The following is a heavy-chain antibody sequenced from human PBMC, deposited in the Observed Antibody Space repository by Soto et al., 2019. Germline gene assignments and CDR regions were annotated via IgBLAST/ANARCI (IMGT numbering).Heavy chain of an antibody. CDR1: GVSIRSCDYS. J-gene: IGHJ5*02. Sequence: SATLSLTCAVAGVSIRSCDYSWIWIRQPPGKGLEWIGYIYHSGSTYYNPSLKSRVTISVDRSKNQFSLKLSSVTAADTAVYYCARWWMYAPRFDPWAQGTLVTVS. CDR2: IYHSGST. CDR3: ARWWMYAPRFDP. V-gene: IGHV4-30-2*01. D-gene: IGHD2-8*01.